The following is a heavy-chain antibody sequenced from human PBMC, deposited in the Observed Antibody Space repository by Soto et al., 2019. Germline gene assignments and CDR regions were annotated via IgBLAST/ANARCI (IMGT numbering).Heavy chain of an antibody. CDR2: ISGSGGST. D-gene: IGHD3-3*01. CDR1: GFTFSSYA. CDR3: AKVGTIFGVANSWFDA. Sequence: GGSLRLSCAASGFTFSSYAMSWVRQAPWKGLEWVSAISGSGGSTYYADSVKGRFTISRANSKNTLYLQMNSLRAEDTAVYYCAKVGTIFGVANSWFDAGGKGTLVTVAS. V-gene: IGHV3-23*01. J-gene: IGHJ5*02.